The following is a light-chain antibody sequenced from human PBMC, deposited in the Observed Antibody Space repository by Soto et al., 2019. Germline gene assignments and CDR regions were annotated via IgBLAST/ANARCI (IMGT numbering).Light chain of an antibody. CDR2: GAS. Sequence: EIVMTQSPATLSVSPGERATLSCRSSQSISSNLAWYQQKPGQAPRLLVYGASTRATSFPARFSGGGSGTEFTLTISSLQSEDFAVYYCHQYNNWPYTFGQGTKLEIK. CDR1: QSISSN. J-gene: IGKJ2*01. V-gene: IGKV3-15*01. CDR3: HQYNNWPYT.